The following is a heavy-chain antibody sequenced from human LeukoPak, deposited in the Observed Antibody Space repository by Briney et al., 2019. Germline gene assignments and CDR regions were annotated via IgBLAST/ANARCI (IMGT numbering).Heavy chain of an antibody. V-gene: IGHV3-48*04. CDR1: GFIFSNYW. Sequence: GGSLRLSCAASGFIFSNYWMYWVRQAPGKGLEWVSYISSSGSTIYYADSVKGRFTISRDNAKNSLYLQMNSLRAEDTAVYYCAELGITMIGGVWGKGTTVTISS. D-gene: IGHD3-10*02. CDR2: ISSSGSTI. CDR3: AELGITMIGGV. J-gene: IGHJ6*04.